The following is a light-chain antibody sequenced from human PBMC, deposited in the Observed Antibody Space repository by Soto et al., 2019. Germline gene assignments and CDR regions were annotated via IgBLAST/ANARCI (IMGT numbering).Light chain of an antibody. J-gene: IGKJ1*01. V-gene: IGKV1-6*01. CDR3: LQDNSYPRT. CDR2: GAS. Sequence: AIQVTQSPSSLYASVGDRVTITCRASQGIRTELGWYQQKPGKAPKLLIYGASTLQSGVPSRFSGSGSGTDFTLTTSSLLSDDFATYYCLQDNSYPRTFGQGTKVDIK. CDR1: QGIRTE.